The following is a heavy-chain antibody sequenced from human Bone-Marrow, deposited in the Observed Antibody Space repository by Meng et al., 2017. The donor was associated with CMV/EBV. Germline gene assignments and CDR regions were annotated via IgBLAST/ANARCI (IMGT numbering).Heavy chain of an antibody. J-gene: IGHJ4*02. CDR2: IGTAGDT. D-gene: IGHD3-3*01. CDR3: ARGFRYDFWSGYLGPHYFDY. Sequence: GESLKISCAASGFTFSSYDMHWVRQATGKGLEWVSAIGTAGDTYYPGSVKGRFTISRENAKNSLYLQMNSLRAGDTAVYYCARGFRYDFWSGYLGPHYFDYWGQGNLVNVAS. V-gene: IGHV3-13*01. CDR1: GFTFSSYD.